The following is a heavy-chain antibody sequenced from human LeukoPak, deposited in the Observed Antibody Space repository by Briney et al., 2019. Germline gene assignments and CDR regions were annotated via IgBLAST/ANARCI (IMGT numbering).Heavy chain of an antibody. D-gene: IGHD3-16*01. CDR3: ARGNYDYVWGSYCDY. J-gene: IGHJ4*02. V-gene: IGHV3-64*01. CDR2: ISSNGGST. Sequence: GGSLRLSCAASGFTFSSYAMHWVRHAPGKGLEYVSAISSNGGSTYYANSVKGRFTISRDNSKNTLYLQMGSLRAEDMAVYYCARGNYDYVWGSYCDYWGQGTLVTVSS. CDR1: GFTFSSYA.